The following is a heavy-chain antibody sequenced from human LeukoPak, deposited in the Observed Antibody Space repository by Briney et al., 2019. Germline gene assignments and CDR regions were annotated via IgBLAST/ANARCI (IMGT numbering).Heavy chain of an antibody. Sequence: PGGSLRLSCAASGFTFSSYSMNWVRQAPGKGLEWVSSISSSSSYIYYADSVKGRFTISRDNAKNSLYLQMNSLRAEDTAVYYCARGGSSWYSDAFDIRGQGTMVTVSS. J-gene: IGHJ3*02. V-gene: IGHV3-21*01. CDR2: ISSSSSYI. CDR1: GFTFSSYS. CDR3: ARGGSSWYSDAFDI. D-gene: IGHD6-13*01.